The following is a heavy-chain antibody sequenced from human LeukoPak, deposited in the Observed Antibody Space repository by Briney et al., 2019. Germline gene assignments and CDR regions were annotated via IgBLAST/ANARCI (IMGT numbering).Heavy chain of an antibody. D-gene: IGHD1-26*01. J-gene: IGHJ3*02. CDR1: GFTVSDNY. Sequence: GGSLRLSCAASGFTVSDNYMTWVRQAPGKGLEWVSSIYSAGATHYAESVKGRFTISRDNSKNTLYLQMNSLRAEDMAVYYCARIEWERLGRAFDIWGQGTMVTVSS. CDR2: IYSAGAT. CDR3: ARIEWERLGRAFDI. V-gene: IGHV3-53*01.